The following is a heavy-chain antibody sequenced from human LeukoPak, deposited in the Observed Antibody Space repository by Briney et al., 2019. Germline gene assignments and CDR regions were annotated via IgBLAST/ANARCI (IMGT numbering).Heavy chain of an antibody. CDR2: IYYTGST. V-gene: IGHV4-39*01. CDR1: GGSGDSVSSSTYY. CDR3: ARLSKGRYFDYIFDY. J-gene: IGHJ4*02. D-gene: IGHD3-9*01. Sequence: PSETLSLTCTVSGGSGDSVSSSTYYWGWTRQPPGKGLEWIGNIYYTGSTYYNPSLKSRVTMSVDTSKNQFSLKVSSVTAADTAVYYCARLSKGRYFDYIFDYWGQGTLVTVSS.